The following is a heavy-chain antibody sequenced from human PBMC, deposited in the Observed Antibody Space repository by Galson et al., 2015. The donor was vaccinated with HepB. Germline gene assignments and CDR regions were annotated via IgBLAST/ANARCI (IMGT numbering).Heavy chain of an antibody. CDR2: INPNSGGT. V-gene: IGHV1-2*06. CDR1: GYTFTGYY. CDR3: ARGGYDFPLYYYYMDV. J-gene: IGHJ6*03. D-gene: IGHD3-3*01. Sequence: SVKVSCKASGYTFTGYYMHWVRQAPGQGLEWMGRINPNSGGTNYAQKFQGRVTMTRDTSISTAYMELSRLRSDDTAVYYCARGGYDFPLYYYYMDVWGKGTTVTVSS.